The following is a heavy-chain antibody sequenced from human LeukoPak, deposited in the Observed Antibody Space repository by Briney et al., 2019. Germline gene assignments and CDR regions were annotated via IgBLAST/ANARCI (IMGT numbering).Heavy chain of an antibody. J-gene: IGHJ4*02. Sequence: GGSLRLSCAASGFTFSSYWMSWVRQAPGKGLEWVANIKEDGSEKWYVDSVKGRFTISRDNAKNSLYLQMNSLRVEDTAVYYCARYFTGGSCWNYWGQGALVTVSS. V-gene: IGHV3-7*01. CDR3: ARYFTGGSCWNY. CDR1: GFTFSSYW. D-gene: IGHD2-15*01. CDR2: IKEDGSEK.